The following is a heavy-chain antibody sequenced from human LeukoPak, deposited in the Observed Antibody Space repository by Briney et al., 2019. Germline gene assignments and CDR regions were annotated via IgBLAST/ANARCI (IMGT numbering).Heavy chain of an antibody. J-gene: IGHJ4*02. CDR1: GVSISSSSYY. CDR2: IYYSGST. V-gene: IGHV4-39*01. Sequence: SETLSLTCNVSGVSISSSSYYWGWIRQPPGKGLEWIGSIYYSGSTYYNPSLKSRVTISVDTSKNQFSLKLSSVTAADTAVYYCASWTWGPGGYFDYWGQGTLVTVSS. D-gene: IGHD3/OR15-3a*01. CDR3: ASWTWGPGGYFDY.